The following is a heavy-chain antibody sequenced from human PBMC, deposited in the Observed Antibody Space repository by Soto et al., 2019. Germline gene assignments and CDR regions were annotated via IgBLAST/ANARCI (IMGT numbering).Heavy chain of an antibody. CDR2: IKPDGGEK. J-gene: IGHJ3*02. Sequence: GGSLRLSCAASGFTFSTYWMSWVRQAPGKGLEGVANIKPDGGEKWYVDSVRGRFTISRDNAKKSLYLRMNSLRAEERAVYYCARGDFYDSSGPLSDAFDIWGQGTMVTVS. V-gene: IGHV3-7*04. D-gene: IGHD3-22*01. CDR3: ARGDFYDSSGPLSDAFDI. CDR1: GFTFSTYW.